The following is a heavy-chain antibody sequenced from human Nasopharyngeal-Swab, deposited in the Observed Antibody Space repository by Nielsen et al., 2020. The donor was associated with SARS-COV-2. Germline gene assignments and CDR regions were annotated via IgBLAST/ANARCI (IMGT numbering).Heavy chain of an antibody. CDR2: IKPDGSEK. J-gene: IGHJ4*02. V-gene: IGHV3-7*02. CDR3: GTSAWHSFDH. Sequence: GESLKISCATSGFTYWMSWVRQAPGRGLEWVAHIKPDGSEKYYLDSVKGRFTVSRDNAKNSVYLQMSSLRAEDTALYYCGTSAWHSFDHWGQGTLVTVSS. CDR1: GFTYW. D-gene: IGHD3-3*01.